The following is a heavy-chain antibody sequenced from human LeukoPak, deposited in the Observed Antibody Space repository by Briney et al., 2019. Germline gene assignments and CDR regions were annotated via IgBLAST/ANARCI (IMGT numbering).Heavy chain of an antibody. CDR2: ISSSGSTI. CDR1: GFTFSDYY. J-gene: IGHJ4*02. Sequence: GGPLRLSCAASGFTFSDYYMSWIRQAPGKGLEWVSYISSSGSTIYYADSVKGRFTISRDNAKNSLYLQMNCLRAEDTAVYYCASQYDFWSGYYDYWGQGTLVTVSS. CDR3: ASQYDFWSGYYDY. D-gene: IGHD3-3*01. V-gene: IGHV3-11*01.